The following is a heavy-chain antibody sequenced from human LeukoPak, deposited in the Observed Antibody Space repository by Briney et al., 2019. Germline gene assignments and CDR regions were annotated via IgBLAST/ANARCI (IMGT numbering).Heavy chain of an antibody. CDR1: GFTFDDYA. CDR2: ISRDGGST. CDR3: AKTLTGYLVALWFDP. D-gene: IGHD2-8*02. J-gene: IGHJ5*02. V-gene: IGHV3-43*02. Sequence: PGGSLRLSCAASGFTFDDYAMHWVRQAPGKGLEWVSLISRDGGSTYYADSVKGRFTISRDNSKNSLYLQMNSLRTEDTALYYCAKTLTGYLVALWFDPWGQGTLVTVSS.